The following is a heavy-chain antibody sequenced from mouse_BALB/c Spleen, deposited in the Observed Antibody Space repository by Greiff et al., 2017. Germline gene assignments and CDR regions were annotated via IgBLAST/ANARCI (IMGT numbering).Heavy chain of an antibody. D-gene: IGHD2-2*01. CDR1: GFSLTSYG. CDR2: IWAGGST. V-gene: IGHV2-9*02. CDR3: ARGGGYDPFDY. J-gene: IGHJ2*01. Sequence: QVQLQQSGPGLVQPSQSLSITCTVSGFSLTSYGVHWVRQPPGKGLEWLGVIWAGGSTNYNSALMSRLSISKDNSKSQVFLKMNSLQTDDTAMYYCARGGGYDPFDYWGQGTTLTVSS.